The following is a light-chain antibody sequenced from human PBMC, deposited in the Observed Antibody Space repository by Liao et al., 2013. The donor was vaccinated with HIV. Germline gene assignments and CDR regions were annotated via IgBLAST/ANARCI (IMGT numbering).Light chain of an antibody. CDR2: KDS. V-gene: IGLV3-25*03. Sequence: SYELTQPPSVSVAPGKTARITCGGNNIGSKSVHWYQQKPGQAPVLVIYKDSERPSGIPERFSGSSSGTTVTLTISGVQADDEADYYCQSADSSGTYPSVLFGGGTKLTVL. CDR1: NIGSKS. CDR3: QSADSSGTYPSVL. J-gene: IGLJ2*01.